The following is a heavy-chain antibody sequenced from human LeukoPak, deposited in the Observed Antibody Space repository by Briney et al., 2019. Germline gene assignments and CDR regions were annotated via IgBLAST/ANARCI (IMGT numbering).Heavy chain of an antibody. CDR1: GGSISSSNW. CDR2: IKQDGSEK. J-gene: IGHJ6*02. Sequence: ETLSLTCTVSGGSISSSNWWSWVRQAPGKGLEWVANIKQDGSEKYYVDSVKGRFTISRDNAKNSLYLQMNSLRAEDTAVYYCAKSMVLPKNGMDVWGQGTTVTVSS. D-gene: IGHD3-10*01. V-gene: IGHV3-7*03. CDR3: AKSMVLPKNGMDV.